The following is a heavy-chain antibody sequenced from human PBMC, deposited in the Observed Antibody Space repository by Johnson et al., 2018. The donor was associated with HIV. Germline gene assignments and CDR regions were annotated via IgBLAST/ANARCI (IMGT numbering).Heavy chain of an antibody. J-gene: IGHJ3*02. CDR3: AREGEGYSSSWYDAFDI. CDR2: IRYDGSNK. D-gene: IGHD6-13*01. Sequence: QVQLVESGGGLVQPGGSLRLSCAASGFAFDQYAMHWVRQIAGKGLEWVAFIRYDGSNKYYADSVKGRFTISRDNSKNTLYLQMNSLRAEDTAVYYCAREGEGYSSSWYDAFDIWCQGTMVTVSS. V-gene: IGHV3-30*02. CDR1: GFAFDQYA.